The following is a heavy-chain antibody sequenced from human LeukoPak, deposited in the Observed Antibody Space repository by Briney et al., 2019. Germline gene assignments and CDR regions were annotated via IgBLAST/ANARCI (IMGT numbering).Heavy chain of an antibody. CDR2: RSYDGSNK. V-gene: IGHV3-30-3*01. J-gene: IGHJ6*02. D-gene: IGHD4-23*01. CDR1: GFTFSSYA. Sequence: GRSLRLSCAASGFTFSSYAMHWVRQAPGKGLEWVAVRSYDGSNKYYADSVKGRFTISRDNSKNTLYLQMNSLRAEDTAVYYCARDMSPYGGNRYYYYYGMDVWGQGTTVTVSS. CDR3: ARDMSPYGGNRYYYYYGMDV.